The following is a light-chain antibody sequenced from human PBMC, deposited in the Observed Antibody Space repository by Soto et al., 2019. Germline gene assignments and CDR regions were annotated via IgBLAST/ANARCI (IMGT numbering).Light chain of an antibody. CDR3: XXXXXXXXX. J-gene: IGKJ4*01. CDR2: XXX. Sequence: EIVLTQSPGTLSLSPGEXXXXXXXXSQSVSSNYLAWYQQKPGQAXXLLIXXXXRXXXXXXXXFSGSESGTDFTLTXXXXXXEDFAVXYXXXXXXXXXXXGGGTKVDIK. V-gene: IGKV3-20*01. CDR1: QSVSSNY.